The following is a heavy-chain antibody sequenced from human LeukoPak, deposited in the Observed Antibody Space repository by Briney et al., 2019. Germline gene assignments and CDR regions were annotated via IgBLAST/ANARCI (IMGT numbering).Heavy chain of an antibody. CDR1: GGSISSSSYS. CDR3: ARGSIADFWSGYTYYGMDV. J-gene: IGHJ6*02. Sequence: SETLSLTCTVSGGSISSSSYSWGWIRQPPGKGLEWIGSIYYSGSTYYNPSLKSRVTISVDTSKNQFSLKLSSVTAADTAVYYCARGSIADFWSGYTYYGMDVWGQGTSVTVSS. V-gene: IGHV4-39*01. CDR2: IYYSGST. D-gene: IGHD3-3*01.